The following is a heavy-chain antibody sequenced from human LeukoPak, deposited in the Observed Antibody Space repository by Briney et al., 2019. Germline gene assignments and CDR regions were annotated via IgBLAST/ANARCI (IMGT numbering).Heavy chain of an antibody. CDR3: ARTVSAADAFDI. Sequence: ASVKVSCKAFGYTFTSNYMHWVRQAPGQGPEWMGVISPSGGSTTYAQKFQGRVTMTRDTSISTAYMELSRLRSDDTAVYYCARTVSAADAFDIWGQGTMVTVSS. D-gene: IGHD2-2*01. CDR1: GYTFTSNY. CDR2: ISPSGGST. V-gene: IGHV1-46*01. J-gene: IGHJ3*02.